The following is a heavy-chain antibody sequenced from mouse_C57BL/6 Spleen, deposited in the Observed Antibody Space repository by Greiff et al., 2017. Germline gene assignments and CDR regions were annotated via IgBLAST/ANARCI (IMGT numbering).Heavy chain of an antibody. CDR3: ARGGPVGAWFAY. Sequence: QVQLQQPGTELVKPGASVKLSCKASGYTFTSYWMHWVKQRPGQGLEWIGNINPSNGGTNYNEKFKSKATLTVDKSSSTAYMQRSSLTSEDSAVYYCARGGPVGAWFAYWGQGTLVTVSA. CDR1: GYTFTSYW. D-gene: IGHD1-1*01. CDR2: INPSNGGT. V-gene: IGHV1-53*01. J-gene: IGHJ3*01.